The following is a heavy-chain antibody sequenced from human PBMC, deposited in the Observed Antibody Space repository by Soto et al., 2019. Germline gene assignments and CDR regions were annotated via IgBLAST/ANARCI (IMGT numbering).Heavy chain of an antibody. D-gene: IGHD3-22*01. CDR3: ARTRHHDNSGYRYYLDP. CDR1: GASISSYY. V-gene: IGHV4-59*12. CDR2: IYKSGTT. Sequence: SETLSLTCTVSGASISSYYWSWIRQPPGKGLEWIGYIYKSGTTKYNPSLKSRVTISVDTSKNQFSLKLSSVAAADTAVYYCARTRHHDNSGYRYYLDPRGQGTLVTVSS. J-gene: IGHJ5*02.